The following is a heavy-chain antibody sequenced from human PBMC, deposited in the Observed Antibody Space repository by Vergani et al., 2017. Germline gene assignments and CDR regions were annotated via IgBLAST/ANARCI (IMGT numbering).Heavy chain of an antibody. J-gene: IGHJ4*02. CDR2: ISSSSSYI. CDR1: GFTFSSYS. Sequence: EVQLVESGGGLVKPGGSLRLSCAASGFTFSSYSMNCVRQAPGKGLEWVSSISSSSSYIYYADSVKGRFTISRDNAKNSLYLQMNSLRAEDTAVYYCASLVYSSSSYYFDYWGQGTMVTVSS. CDR3: ASLVYSSSSYYFDY. D-gene: IGHD6-13*01. V-gene: IGHV3-21*01.